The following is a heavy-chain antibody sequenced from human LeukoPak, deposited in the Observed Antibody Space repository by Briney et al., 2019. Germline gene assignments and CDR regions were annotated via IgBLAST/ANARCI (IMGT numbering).Heavy chain of an antibody. CDR2: INHSGST. CDR3: ARDRSYYLKEGFDY. J-gene: IGHJ4*02. V-gene: IGHV4-34*01. D-gene: IGHD2-15*01. CDR1: GWAFRGFY. Sequence: SETLSLTCAVYGWAFRGFYLSWIPPPPGKGLEWIGEINHSGSTNYNPSLKSRVTISVDTSKNQFSLKLSSVTAADTAVYYCARDRSYYLKEGFDYWGQGTLVTVSS.